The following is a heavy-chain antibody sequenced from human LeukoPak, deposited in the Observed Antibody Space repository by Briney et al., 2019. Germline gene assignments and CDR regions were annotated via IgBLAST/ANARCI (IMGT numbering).Heavy chain of an antibody. CDR1: GGSFSGYY. CDR3: AGYYYGSENYHNHPNFDY. J-gene: IGHJ4*02. V-gene: IGHV4-34*01. D-gene: IGHD3-10*01. Sequence: SETLSLTCAVFGGSFSGYYWTWIRQPPGKGLEWIGEINHSGSTTYNPSLKSRVTISVDTSKNQCSLKLSSVTAADTAVYYCAGYYYGSENYHNHPNFDYWGQETLVTVSS. CDR2: INHSGST.